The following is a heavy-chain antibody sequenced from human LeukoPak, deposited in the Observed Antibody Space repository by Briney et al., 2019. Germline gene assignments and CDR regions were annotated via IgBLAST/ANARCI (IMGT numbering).Heavy chain of an antibody. Sequence: SQTLSLTCTVSGGSISSGGYYWSWIRQHPGKGLEWIGYIYYSGSTYYNPSLKSRVTISVDTSKNQFSLKLSSVTAADTAVYYCARGVGRGWSSDITSYYFDYWGQGTLVTVSS. CDR1: GGSISSGGYY. CDR2: IYYSGST. J-gene: IGHJ4*02. D-gene: IGHD3-10*01. CDR3: ARGVGRGWSSDITSYYFDY. V-gene: IGHV4-31*03.